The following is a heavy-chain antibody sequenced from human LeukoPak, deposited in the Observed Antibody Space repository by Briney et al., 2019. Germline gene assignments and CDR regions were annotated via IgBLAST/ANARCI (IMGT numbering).Heavy chain of an antibody. CDR2: ISAYNGNT. Sequence: GASVKVSCKASGYTFTNYDINWVRQAPGQGLEWMGWISAYNGNTNYAQNLQGRVTMTTDTSTSTAYMELRSLRSDDTAVYYCARDLKRGYSSGRYSWGTGSSNDYWGQGTLVTVSS. D-gene: IGHD6-19*01. J-gene: IGHJ4*02. CDR3: ARDLKRGYSSGRYSWGTGSSNDY. V-gene: IGHV1-18*01. CDR1: GYTFTNYD.